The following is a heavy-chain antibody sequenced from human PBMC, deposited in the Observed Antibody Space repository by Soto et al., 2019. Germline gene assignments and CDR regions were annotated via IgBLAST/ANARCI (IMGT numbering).Heavy chain of an antibody. CDR3: AGVKENYYYGMDV. V-gene: IGHV4-39*01. J-gene: IGHJ6*02. CDR2: IYYSGST. CDR1: GGSISSSSYY. Sequence: SETLSLTCTVSGGSISSSSYYWGWIRQPPGKGLEWIGRIYYSGSTYYNPSLKSRVTISVDTSKNQFSLKLSSVTAADTAVYYCAGVKENYYYGMDVWGQGTTVTVSS.